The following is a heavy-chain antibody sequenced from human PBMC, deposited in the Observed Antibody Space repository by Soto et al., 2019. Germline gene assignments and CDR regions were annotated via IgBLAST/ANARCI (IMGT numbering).Heavy chain of an antibody. V-gene: IGHV4-34*01. CDR2: INHSGST. J-gene: IGHJ5*02. CDR3: ARAVAIVAVGP. D-gene: IGHD5-12*01. CDR1: GGSFSGYY. Sequence: PSETLSLTCAVYGGSFSGYYWTWIRQPPGTGLEWIGEINHSGSTNYNPSLKSRVTISLDTSKNQFSLKLTSLTAADTAVYYCARAVAIVAVGPWGQGTLVTVSS.